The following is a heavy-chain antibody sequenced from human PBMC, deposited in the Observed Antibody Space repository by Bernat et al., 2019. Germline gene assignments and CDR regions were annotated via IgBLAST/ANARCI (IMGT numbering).Heavy chain of an antibody. D-gene: IGHD2-2*01. CDR2: INHSGST. CDR3: ARGLRPLGYCSSTSCYGLGDV. J-gene: IGHJ6*02. Sequence: QVQLQQWGAGLLKPSETLSLTCAVYGGSFSGYYWSWIRQPPGKGLEWIGEINHSGSTNYNPSLTSRVTISVDTSKNQFSLKLSSVTAADTAVYYCARGLRPLGYCSSTSCYGLGDVWGQGTTVTVSS. V-gene: IGHV4-34*01. CDR1: GGSFSGYY.